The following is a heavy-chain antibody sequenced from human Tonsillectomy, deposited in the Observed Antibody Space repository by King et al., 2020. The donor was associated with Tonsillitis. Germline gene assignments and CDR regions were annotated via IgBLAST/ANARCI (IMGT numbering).Heavy chain of an antibody. V-gene: IGHV3-13*01. J-gene: IGHJ3*02. Sequence: LQLVQSGGGLVQPGGSLRLSCAASGFTFSSYYMHWVRQSTGKGLEWVSAIGTAGDTYYPGSVKGRFTISRENAKKSLYLQMNSLRAGDTAVYYCAREGYLHAFDIWGQGTMVTVSS. CDR2: IGTAGDT. D-gene: IGHD6-13*01. CDR1: GFTFSSYY. CDR3: AREGYLHAFDI.